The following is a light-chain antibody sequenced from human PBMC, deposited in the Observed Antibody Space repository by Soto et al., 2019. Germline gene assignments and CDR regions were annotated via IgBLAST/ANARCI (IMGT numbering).Light chain of an antibody. CDR1: QSISSNY. Sequence: EIVLTQSPGTLSLFAGERATLSCRATQSISSNYLAWYQQKPGQAPRLLIYIATRGATGIPDRLSGSRSGTKFTLPISRLEPEDYAIYYCQQYGTSPWTFGQGTKVEIK. V-gene: IGKV3-20*01. J-gene: IGKJ1*01. CDR3: QQYGTSPWT. CDR2: IAT.